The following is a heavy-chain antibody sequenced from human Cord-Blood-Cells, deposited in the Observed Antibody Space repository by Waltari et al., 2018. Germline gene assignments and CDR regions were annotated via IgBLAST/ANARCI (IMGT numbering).Heavy chain of an antibody. V-gene: IGHV4-39*01. CDR1: GGSISSSSYY. D-gene: IGHD6-6*01. Sequence: QLQLQESGPGLVKPSETLSLTCTVSGGSISSSSYYWGWIRQPPGKGLEWIGSIYYSGSTYDNPSLKGRVTISVDTSKNQFSLKLSSVTAADTAVYYCARKGEYSSSSYAVDIWGQGTMVTVSS. J-gene: IGHJ3*02. CDR2: IYYSGST. CDR3: ARKGEYSSSSYAVDI.